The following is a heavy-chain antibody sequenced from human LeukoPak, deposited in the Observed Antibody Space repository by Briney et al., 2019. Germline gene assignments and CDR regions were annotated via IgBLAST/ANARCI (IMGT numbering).Heavy chain of an antibody. V-gene: IGHV4-31*03. D-gene: IGHD2-21*01. CDR2: IYYGGGT. CDR1: GGSISSSGHY. CDR3: ARGDPADFDC. Sequence: SETLSLTCSVSGGSISSSGHYWSWIRQHPGMGLEWIGYIYYGGGTYYNPSLKSRVTISLDTSKNQFTLKVRSVTAADTAVYYCARGDPADFDCWGQGTLVTVSS. J-gene: IGHJ4*02.